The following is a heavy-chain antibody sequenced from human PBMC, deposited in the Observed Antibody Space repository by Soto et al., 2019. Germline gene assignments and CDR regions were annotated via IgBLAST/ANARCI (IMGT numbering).Heavy chain of an antibody. V-gene: IGHV4-34*01. Sequence: SETLCLTCAVYGGSFSGYYWSWIRQPPGKGLEWIGEINHSGSINYNPYLKSRVTISVDTSKNQFSLKLSSVTAEDTAVCYCARSTTMVRGVMKKGEAGNYYGMDVWGQGTTVTVSS. D-gene: IGHD3-10*01. CDR2: INHSGSI. CDR3: ARSTTMVRGVMKKGEAGNYYGMDV. CDR1: GGSFSGYY. J-gene: IGHJ6*02.